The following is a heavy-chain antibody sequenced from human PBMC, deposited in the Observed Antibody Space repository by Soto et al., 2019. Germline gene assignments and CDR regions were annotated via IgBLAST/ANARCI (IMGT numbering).Heavy chain of an antibody. V-gene: IGHV1-2*02. CDR3: ARQLAYCGGDCFTEPVDY. J-gene: IGHJ4*02. CDR1: GYTFTAYY. D-gene: IGHD2-21*02. Sequence: QAQLVQSGAEVKKPGASVKVACEASGYTFTAYYMHWVRPAPGQGLEWMGWINPNSGDTKYAPKFRGRVTMTRDTSITTAYMEVKMLSSEDPAVYYCARQLAYCGGDCFTEPVDYCGQGTMVTVSS. CDR2: INPNSGDT.